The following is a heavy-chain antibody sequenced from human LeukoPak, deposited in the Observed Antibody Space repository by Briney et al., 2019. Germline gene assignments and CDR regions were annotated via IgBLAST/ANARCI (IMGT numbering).Heavy chain of an antibody. V-gene: IGHV3-13*01. CDR1: GFTFSNYD. CDR3: VRAPRGDYFDY. D-gene: IGHD4-17*01. J-gene: IGHJ4*02. CDR2: ITTTGDT. Sequence: GGSLRLSCAASGFTFSNYDMHWVRQATGKGLEWVSAITTTGDTYYLDSVKGRVTISRANAKNSLYLQMNSLRAGDTAVYYCVRAPRGDYFDYGGQGTLVTVPS.